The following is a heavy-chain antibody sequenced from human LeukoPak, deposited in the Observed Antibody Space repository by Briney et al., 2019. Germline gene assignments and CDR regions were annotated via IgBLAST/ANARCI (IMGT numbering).Heavy chain of an antibody. V-gene: IGHV4-59*11. CDR2: IHYTGSA. CDR1: GGSISSLY. CDR3: ARLLDVSYFDY. Sequence: SETLSLTCTVSGGSISSLYWSWIRQPPGKGLEWIGYIHYTGSANYNPSLKRRVTISVDTSKNQFSLKVSSVTAADTAVYYCARLLDVSYFDYWGQGTLVTVSS. J-gene: IGHJ4*02. D-gene: IGHD1-1*01.